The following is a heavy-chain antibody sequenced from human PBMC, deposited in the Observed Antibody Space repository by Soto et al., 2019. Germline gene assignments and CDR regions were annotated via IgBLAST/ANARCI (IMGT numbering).Heavy chain of an antibody. CDR1: GGSISSGDYY. D-gene: IGHD3-22*01. CDR2: IYYSGST. Sequence: PSETLSLTCTVSGGSISSGDYYWSWIRQPPGKGLEWIGYIYYSGSTYYNPSLKSRVTISVDTSKNQFSLKLSSVTAADTAVYYCARDYDSSGTTLFDYWGQGTLVTVSS. CDR3: ARDYDSSGTTLFDY. J-gene: IGHJ4*02. V-gene: IGHV4-30-4*01.